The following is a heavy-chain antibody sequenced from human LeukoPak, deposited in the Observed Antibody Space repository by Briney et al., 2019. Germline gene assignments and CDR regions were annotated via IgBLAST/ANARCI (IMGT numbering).Heavy chain of an antibody. CDR2: IYYSGST. CDR1: GGSISSYY. D-gene: IGHD3-16*01. CDR3: ARFVSRDAFDI. J-gene: IGHJ3*02. V-gene: IGHV4-59*01. Sequence: SETLSLTCTVPGGSISSYYWSWIRQPPGKGLEWIGYIYYSGSTNYNPSLKSRVTISVDTSKNQFSLKLSSVTAADTAVYYCARFVSRDAFDIWGQGTMVTVSS.